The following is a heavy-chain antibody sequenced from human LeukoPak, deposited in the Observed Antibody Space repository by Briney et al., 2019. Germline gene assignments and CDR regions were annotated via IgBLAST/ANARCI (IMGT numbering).Heavy chain of an antibody. CDR3: AKGYYDYVWGSYD. CDR1: GFTFSSYA. CDR2: ISGSGGST. J-gene: IGHJ4*02. V-gene: IGHV3-23*01. Sequence: GGSLRLSCAASGFTFSSYAMHWVRQPPGQGLEWVSAISGSGGSTYNADSVKGRFTISRDNSKNTLYLQMSSLRAEDTAVYYCAKGYYDYVWGSYDWGQGTLVTVSS. D-gene: IGHD3-16*01.